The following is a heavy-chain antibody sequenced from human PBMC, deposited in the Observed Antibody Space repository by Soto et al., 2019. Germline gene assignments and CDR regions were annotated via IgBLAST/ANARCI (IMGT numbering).Heavy chain of an antibody. D-gene: IGHD3-22*01. Sequence: ETLSLTCTVSGSSISSYYWSWIRQPPGKGLEWIGYIYYSGSTNYNPSLKSRVTISVDTSKNQFSLKLSSVTAADTAVYYCAGSSYDKTSFDYWGQGTLVTVSS. J-gene: IGHJ4*02. CDR3: AGSSYDKTSFDY. CDR1: GSSISSYY. V-gene: IGHV4-59*01. CDR2: IYYSGST.